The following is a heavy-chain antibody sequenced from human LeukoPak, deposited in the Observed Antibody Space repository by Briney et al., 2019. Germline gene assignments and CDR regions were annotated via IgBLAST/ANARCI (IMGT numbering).Heavy chain of an antibody. V-gene: IGHV1-69*13. Sequence: SVKVSCKASGGTFRTYAISWVRQAPGQGLEWMGGIIPIFDTTNYAQKFQGRVTITADESTSTAYMELSSLRSEDTAVYYCAPHCSSTSCPFDYWGQGTLVTVSS. CDR3: APHCSSTSCPFDY. J-gene: IGHJ4*02. CDR1: GGTFRTYA. D-gene: IGHD2-2*01. CDR2: IIPIFDTT.